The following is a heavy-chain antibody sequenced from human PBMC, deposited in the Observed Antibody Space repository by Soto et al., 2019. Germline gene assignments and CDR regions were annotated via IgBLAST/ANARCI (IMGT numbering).Heavy chain of an antibody. CDR2: ISSSSSTI. CDR1: GFTFSSYS. V-gene: IGHV3-48*02. CDR3: ARDYYDFWSGYYDSYYYYGMDV. Sequence: PGGSLRLSCAASGFTFSSYSMNWVRQAPGKGLEWVSYISSSSSTIYYADSVKGRFTISRDNAKNSLYLQMNSLRDEDTAVYYCARDYYDFWSGYYDSYYYYGMDVWGQGTTVTVSS. J-gene: IGHJ6*02. D-gene: IGHD3-3*01.